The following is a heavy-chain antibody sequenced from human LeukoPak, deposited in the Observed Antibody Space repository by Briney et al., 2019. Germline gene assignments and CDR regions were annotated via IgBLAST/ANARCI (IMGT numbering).Heavy chain of an antibody. CDR3: ARGAVDDILTGYYIDFLFDP. D-gene: IGHD3-9*01. CDR2: IYSGGST. V-gene: IGHV3-53*01. Sequence: PGGSLRLSCSASGFTLSSYNMSWVRQAPGKGLEWVSVIYSGGSTYYADSVKGRLTISRDNSKNTLYLQMNSLRAEDTAVYYCARGAVDDILTGYYIDFLFDPWGQGTLVTVSS. CDR1: GFTLSSYN. J-gene: IGHJ5*02.